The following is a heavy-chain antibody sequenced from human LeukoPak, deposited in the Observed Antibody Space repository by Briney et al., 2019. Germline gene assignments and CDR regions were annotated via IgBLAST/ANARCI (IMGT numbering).Heavy chain of an antibody. CDR3: ARDLFGYSYGETYQH. J-gene: IGHJ1*01. Sequence: ASVKVSCKASGYTFTGYYMHWVRQAPGQGLEWMGWINPNSGGTNYGQKFQGRVTMTRDTSISTAYMELSRLRSDDTAVYYCARDLFGYSYGETYQHWGQGTLVTVSS. D-gene: IGHD5-18*01. CDR1: GYTFTGYY. V-gene: IGHV1-2*02. CDR2: INPNSGGT.